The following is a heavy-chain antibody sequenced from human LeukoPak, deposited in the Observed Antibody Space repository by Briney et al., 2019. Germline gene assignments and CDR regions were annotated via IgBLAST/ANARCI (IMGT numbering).Heavy chain of an antibody. CDR1: GDSISNSRFY. Sequence: SETLSLTCSVSGDSISNSRFYWAWIRQPPGMGLEWIASIYYTGSTSYNPSLKSRVTISVDTSKNQFSLTLNSVTAADTAVYYCARNSTSWSFDLWGRGTLVTVSS. D-gene: IGHD3-10*01. CDR3: ARNSTSWSFDL. J-gene: IGHJ2*01. CDR2: IYYTGST. V-gene: IGHV4-39*01.